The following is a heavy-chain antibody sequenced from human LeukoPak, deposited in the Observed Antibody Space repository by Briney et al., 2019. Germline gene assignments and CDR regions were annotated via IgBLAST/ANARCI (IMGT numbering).Heavy chain of an antibody. CDR2: IYSGGST. CDR1: GFTVSSNY. Sequence: PGGSLRLSCAASGFTVSSNYMSWVRQAPGKGLEWVSVIYSGGSTYYADSVKGRFTISRDNAKNSLYLQMNSLRAEDTAVYYCARERVIAGSYYFDSWGQGTLVTVSS. D-gene: IGHD6-13*01. V-gene: IGHV3-66*01. J-gene: IGHJ4*02. CDR3: ARERVIAGSYYFDS.